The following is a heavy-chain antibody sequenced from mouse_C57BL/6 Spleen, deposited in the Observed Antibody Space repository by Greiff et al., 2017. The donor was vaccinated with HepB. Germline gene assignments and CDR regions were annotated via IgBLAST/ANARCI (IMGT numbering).Heavy chain of an antibody. V-gene: IGHV1-53*01. Sequence: QVHVKQPGTELVKPGASVKLSCKASGYTFTSYWMHWVKQRPGQGLEWIGNINPSNGGTNYNEKFKSKATLTVDKSSSTAYMQLSILTSEDSAVYYCARSRYYGSSLYYAMDYWGQGTSVTVSS. J-gene: IGHJ4*01. D-gene: IGHD1-1*01. CDR2: INPSNGGT. CDR3: ARSRYYGSSLYYAMDY. CDR1: GYTFTSYW.